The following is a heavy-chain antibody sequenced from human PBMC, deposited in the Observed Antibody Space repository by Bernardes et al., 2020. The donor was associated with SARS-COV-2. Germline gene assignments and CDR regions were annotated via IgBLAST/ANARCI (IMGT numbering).Heavy chain of an antibody. J-gene: IGHJ6*02. Sequence: GSLRLSCAASGFTFSSYAMSWVRQAPGKGLEWVSAISGSGGSTYYADSVKGRFTISRDNSKNTLYLQMNSLRAEDTAVYYCAKYSTKIFGQGYYYYGMDVWGQGTTVTVSS. CDR3: AKYSTKIFGQGYYYYGMDV. D-gene: IGHD3-3*01. CDR2: ISGSGGST. V-gene: IGHV3-23*01. CDR1: GFTFSSYA.